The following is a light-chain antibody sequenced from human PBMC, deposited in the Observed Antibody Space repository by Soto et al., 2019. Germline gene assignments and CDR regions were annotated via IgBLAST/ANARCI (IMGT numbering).Light chain of an antibody. CDR2: EVS. V-gene: IGLV2-14*01. Sequence: HSALSHSASVCGSPGDSITISCTGTSSDVGGYNYVSWYQQHPGKAPKLMIYEVSNRPSGVSNRFSGSKSGNTASLTISGLQAEEEADYYCTSFRSGSALFGTGTKVTAL. CDR3: TSFRSGSAL. CDR1: SSDVGGYNY. J-gene: IGLJ1*01.